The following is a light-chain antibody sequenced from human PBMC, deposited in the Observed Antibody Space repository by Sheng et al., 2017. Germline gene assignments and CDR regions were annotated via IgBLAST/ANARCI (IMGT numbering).Light chain of an antibody. J-gene: IGLJ1*01. CDR2: EDS. Sequence: SYELTQPPSVSVSPGQTASITCSGDKLGDKYAYWYQQKSGQAPVLVIYEDSKRPSGIPERFSGSSSGTMATLTISGAQVEDEADYDCYSTDSSGNHSWVFGTGTKVTVL. V-gene: IGLV3-10*01. CDR3: YSTDSSGNHSWV. CDR1: KLGDKY.